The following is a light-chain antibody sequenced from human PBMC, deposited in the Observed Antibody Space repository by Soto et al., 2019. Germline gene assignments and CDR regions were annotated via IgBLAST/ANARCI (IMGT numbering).Light chain of an antibody. CDR1: QSVSSYY. V-gene: IGKV3-20*01. Sequence: EIVLTQSPGTLALSPGEGGTLSCSASQSVSSYYLAWYQQKPGQAPRLLIYAASSRATGIPDRFSGGGSGTDFTITISRLEPEDFEVYYCQQCGSSPRTFGQGTKV. CDR3: QQCGSSPRT. CDR2: AAS. J-gene: IGKJ1*01.